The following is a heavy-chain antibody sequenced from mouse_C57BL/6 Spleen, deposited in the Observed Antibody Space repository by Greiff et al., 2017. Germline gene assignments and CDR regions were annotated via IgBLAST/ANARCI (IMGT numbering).Heavy chain of an antibody. CDR1: GYAFSSYW. CDR2: IYPGDGDT. J-gene: IGHJ3*01. D-gene: IGHD2-4*01. V-gene: IGHV1-80*01. CDR3: ARSGGRLYDYVWFAY. Sequence: QVQLKQSGAELVKPGASVKISCKASGYAFSSYWMNWVKQRPGKGLEWIGQIYPGDGDTNYNGKFKGKATLTADKSSSTAYMQLSSLTSEDSAVYFCARSGGRLYDYVWFAYWGQGTLVTVSA.